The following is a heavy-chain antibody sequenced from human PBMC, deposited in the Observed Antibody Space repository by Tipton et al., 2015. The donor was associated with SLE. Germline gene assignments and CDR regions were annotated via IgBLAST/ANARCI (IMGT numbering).Heavy chain of an antibody. CDR3: ASREYYVSGSYPG. CDR1: GFTFSSYS. Sequence: SLRLSCAASGFTFSSYSMNWVRQAPGMGLEWVSSISSSSSYIYYADSVKGRFTISRDNAKNSLYLQMNSLRAEDTAVYYCASREYYVSGSYPGWGQGTLGTVSS. D-gene: IGHD3-10*01. V-gene: IGHV3-21*01. CDR2: ISSSSSYI. J-gene: IGHJ4*02.